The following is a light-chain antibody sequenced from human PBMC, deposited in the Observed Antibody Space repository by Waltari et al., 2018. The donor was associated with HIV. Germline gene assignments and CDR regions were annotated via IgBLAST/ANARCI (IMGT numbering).Light chain of an antibody. CDR3: QSADSSGTYLYV. Sequence: SYELTQPPSVSVSPGQTARITCSGDALPNQYAYWYQQKPGQAPVLVIYKDSERPSGIPERFSDSSSGTTVTLTISGVQAEDEADYFCQSADSSGTYLYVFGTGTKVTVL. V-gene: IGLV3-25*03. CDR2: KDS. J-gene: IGLJ1*01. CDR1: ALPNQY.